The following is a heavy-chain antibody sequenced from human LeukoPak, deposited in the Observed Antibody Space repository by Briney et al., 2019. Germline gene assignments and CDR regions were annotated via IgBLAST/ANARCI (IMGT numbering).Heavy chain of an antibody. CDR3: ARDPSSSSWYKEGPWFDP. Sequence: GGSLRLSCAASGFTFSSYWMSWVREAPGKGLERVANIKQDGSEKYYVDSVKGRFTISRDNAKNSLYRQMNSLRAEDTAVYYCARDPSSSSWYKEGPWFDPWGQGTLVTVSS. CDR1: GFTFSSYW. V-gene: IGHV3-7*01. CDR2: IKQDGSEK. J-gene: IGHJ5*02. D-gene: IGHD6-13*01.